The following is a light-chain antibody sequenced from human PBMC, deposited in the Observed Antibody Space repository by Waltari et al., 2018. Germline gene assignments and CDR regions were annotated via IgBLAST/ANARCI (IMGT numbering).Light chain of an antibody. V-gene: IGKV2-28*01. CDR2: LGS. CDR1: RSLLHSSGYNY. Sequence: DIVMAQSPLSLPVTPGEPASISCMSSRSLLHSSGYNYVDWYLQKPGQSPQLLISLGSNRASGVPDRFSGSGSGTDFTLKISRVEAEDVGVYYCMQALQSPLTFGGGTKVEIK. J-gene: IGKJ4*01. CDR3: MQALQSPLT.